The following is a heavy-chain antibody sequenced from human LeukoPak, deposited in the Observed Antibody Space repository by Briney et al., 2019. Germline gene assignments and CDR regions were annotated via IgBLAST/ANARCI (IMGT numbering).Heavy chain of an antibody. J-gene: IGHJ4*02. V-gene: IGHV4-30-4*01. CDR2: IYNSGST. D-gene: IGHD1-26*01. CDR1: GGSITGGEYH. Sequence: SETLSLTCTVSGGSITGGEYHWGWIRQPPGKGLEWIGYIYNSGSTYYNPSLKSRVTISEDTSNNQFSLKVNSVTAADTAVYYCASYRVGEGCKGYWGQGTLVTVSS. CDR3: ASYRVGEGCKGY.